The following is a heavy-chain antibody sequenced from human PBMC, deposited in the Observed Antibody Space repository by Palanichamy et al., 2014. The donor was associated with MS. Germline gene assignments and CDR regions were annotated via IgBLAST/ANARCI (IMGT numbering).Heavy chain of an antibody. J-gene: IGHJ5*02. V-gene: IGHV3-48*02. CDR1: GFTFSDYA. Sequence: EVQLVESGGGLVXRGGSLRLSCAASGFTFSDYAMIWVRQAPGKGLEWASYISGSSSSIYYADSVKGRFTISRDNAKSSLYLQMNSLRDEDTAVYYCARDRDGFDPWGQGTLVTVSS. CDR3: ARDRDGFDP. CDR2: ISGSSSSI.